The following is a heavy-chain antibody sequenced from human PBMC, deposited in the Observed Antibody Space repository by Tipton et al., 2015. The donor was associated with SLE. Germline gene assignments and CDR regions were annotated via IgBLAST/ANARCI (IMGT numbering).Heavy chain of an antibody. Sequence: SLRLSCAASGFTFSSYEMNWVRQAPGKGLEWVSYISSSGSTIYYADSVKGRFTISRDNAKNSLYLQMNSLRAEDTAVYYCARGKQLGICFDYWGQGTLVTVSS. D-gene: IGHD7-27*01. CDR1: GFTFSSYE. CDR2: ISSSGSTI. J-gene: IGHJ4*02. V-gene: IGHV3-48*03. CDR3: ARGKQLGICFDY.